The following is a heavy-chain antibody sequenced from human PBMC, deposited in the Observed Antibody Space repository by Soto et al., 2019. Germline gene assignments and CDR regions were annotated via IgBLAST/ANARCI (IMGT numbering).Heavy chain of an antibody. D-gene: IGHD5-12*01. CDR3: ARDNSGPDY. Sequence: ASVKVSCKTSGYTFTTYGINWFRQAPGHGLEWMGWVNPDDGNTDYPPKFEDRVIMTTDTPTATVYMELRSLRSDDTAIYYCARDNSGPDYWGQGTLVTVSS. CDR1: GYTFTTYG. V-gene: IGHV1-18*04. CDR2: VNPDDGNT. J-gene: IGHJ4*01.